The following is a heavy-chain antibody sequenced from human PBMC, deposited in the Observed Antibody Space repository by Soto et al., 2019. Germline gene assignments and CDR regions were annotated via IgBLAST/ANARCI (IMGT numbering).Heavy chain of an antibody. Sequence: PGESLKISCKGSGYSFSTHWVGLVRQMPGKGLEWMGIIYPGDSDARYSPSFKGQVTISVDESTTTVFLQWSSLKASDTAMYFCARSQFDYVWGTSGYFDSWGQGTLVTVSS. V-gene: IGHV5-51*01. J-gene: IGHJ4*02. D-gene: IGHD3-16*01. CDR3: ARSQFDYVWGTSGYFDS. CDR2: IYPGDSDA. CDR1: GYSFSTHW.